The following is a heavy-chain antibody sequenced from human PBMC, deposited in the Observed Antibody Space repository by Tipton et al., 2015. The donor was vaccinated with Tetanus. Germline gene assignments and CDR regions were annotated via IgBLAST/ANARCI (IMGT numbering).Heavy chain of an antibody. V-gene: IGHV4-30-2*01. J-gene: IGHJ5*02. D-gene: IGHD6-13*01. CDR3: ARGTWLYTSTYHRHWLDP. Sequence: TLSLTCAVSGASISSIYSWSWIRQPPGKGLEWIGYVFRSGSADYNPSLKSRVNISLDRSENQISLTLSSVTAADTAVYYCARGTWLYTSTYHRHWLDPWGQGTLVTVSS. CDR2: VFRSGSA. CDR1: GASISSIYS.